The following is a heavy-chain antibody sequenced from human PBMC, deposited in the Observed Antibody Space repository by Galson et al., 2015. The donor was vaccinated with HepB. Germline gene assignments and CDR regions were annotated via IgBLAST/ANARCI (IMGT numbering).Heavy chain of an antibody. CDR2: ISGSGGST. D-gene: IGHD3-22*01. CDR3: AKDYYDSSGYYWATEYFQH. V-gene: IGHV3-23*01. CDR1: GFTFSSYA. Sequence: SLRLSCAASGFTFSSYAMSWVRQAPGKGLEWVSAISGSGGSTYYADSVKGRFTISRDNSKNTLYLQMSSLRAEDTAVYYCAKDYYDSSGYYWATEYFQHWGQGTLVTVSS. J-gene: IGHJ1*01.